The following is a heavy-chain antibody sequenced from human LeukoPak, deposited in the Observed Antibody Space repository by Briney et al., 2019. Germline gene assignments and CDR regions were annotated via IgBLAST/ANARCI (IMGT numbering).Heavy chain of an antibody. CDR2: ISYDGSNK. CDR1: GFTFSSYG. Sequence: PGRSLRLSCAASGFTFSSYGMHWVRQAPGKGLEWVAVISYDGSNKYYADSVKGRFTISRDDSKNTLYLQTNSLRAEDTAVYYSAKATYYYDSSNIQHWGQGTLVTVSS. V-gene: IGHV3-30*18. J-gene: IGHJ1*01. CDR3: AKATYYYDSSNIQH. D-gene: IGHD3-22*01.